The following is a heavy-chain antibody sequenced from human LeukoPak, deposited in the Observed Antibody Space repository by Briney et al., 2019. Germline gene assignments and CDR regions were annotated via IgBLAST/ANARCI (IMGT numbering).Heavy chain of an antibody. J-gene: IGHJ5*02. D-gene: IGHD1-26*01. V-gene: IGHV3-9*01. CDR3: AKDYSGSYLGRGPFDP. Sequence: PGGSLRLSCAASGFTFDDYAMHWVRQAPGKGLEWVSGISWNSGSIGYADSVKGRLTISRDNAKNSLYLQMNSLRAEDTALYYCAKDYSGSYLGRGPFDPWGQGTLVTVSS. CDR1: GFTFDDYA. CDR2: ISWNSGSI.